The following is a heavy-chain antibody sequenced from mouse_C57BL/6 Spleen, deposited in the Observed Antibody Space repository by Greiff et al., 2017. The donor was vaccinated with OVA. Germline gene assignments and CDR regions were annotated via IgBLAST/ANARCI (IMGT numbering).Heavy chain of an antibody. D-gene: IGHD2-10*02. V-gene: IGHV14-4*01. CDR1: GFNIKDDY. CDR2: IDPENGDT. Sequence: EVQLQQSGAELVRPGASVKLSCTASGFNIKDDYMHWVKRRPEQGLEWIGWIDPENGDTEYASKFQGKATITADTSSNTAYLQLSSLTSEDTAVYYCTTSPYGNYGYWGQGTTLTVSS. J-gene: IGHJ2*01. CDR3: TTSPYGNYGY.